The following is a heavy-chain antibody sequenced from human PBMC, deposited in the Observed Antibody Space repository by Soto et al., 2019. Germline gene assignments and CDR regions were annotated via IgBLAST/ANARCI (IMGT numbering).Heavy chain of an antibody. CDR1: GGSVSSGGYY. Sequence: QVQLQESGPGLVKPSQSLSLTCTVSGGSVSSGGYYWSWIRQHPGKGLEWIGSIYYNGHTYYNPSLKSRLNISIDTSKNQFSLKLSSVTAADTAVYYCARVFTDEYFDYWGQGALVTVSS. CDR2: IYYNGHT. J-gene: IGHJ4*02. CDR3: ARVFTDEYFDY. V-gene: IGHV4-31*03. D-gene: IGHD2-21*01.